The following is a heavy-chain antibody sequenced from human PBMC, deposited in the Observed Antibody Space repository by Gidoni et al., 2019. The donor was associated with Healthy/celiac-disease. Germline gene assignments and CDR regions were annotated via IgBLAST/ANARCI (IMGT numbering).Heavy chain of an antibody. Sequence: QVQLVESGGGVVQPGRSLRLSCAASGFTFSSYAMHWVRQAPGKGREWVAVISYDGSNKYYADSVKGRFTISRDNSKNTLYLQMNSLRAEDTAVYYCAREGEGNWNYFGYWGQGTLVTVSS. CDR2: ISYDGSNK. CDR1: GFTFSSYA. CDR3: AREGEGNWNYFGY. V-gene: IGHV3-30-3*01. J-gene: IGHJ4*02. D-gene: IGHD1-1*01.